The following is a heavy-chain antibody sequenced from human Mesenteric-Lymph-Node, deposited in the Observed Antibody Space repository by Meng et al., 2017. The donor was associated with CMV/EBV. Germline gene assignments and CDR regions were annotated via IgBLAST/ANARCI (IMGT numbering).Heavy chain of an antibody. V-gene: IGHV3-7*03. D-gene: IGHD3-3*01. Sequence: GESLKISCAASGFIFRSYAMKWVRQAPGKGLEWVANIKQDGSEKYYVDSVKGRFTISRDNAKNSLYLQMNSLRAEDTAVYYCAREQLRFLEWLFGYGMDVWGQGTTVTVSS. CDR2: IKQDGSEK. CDR3: AREQLRFLEWLFGYGMDV. CDR1: GFIFRSYA. J-gene: IGHJ6*02.